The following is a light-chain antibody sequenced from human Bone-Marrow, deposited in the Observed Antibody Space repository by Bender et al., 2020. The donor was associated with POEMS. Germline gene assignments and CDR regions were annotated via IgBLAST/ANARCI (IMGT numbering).Light chain of an antibody. CDR2: DVT. Sequence: QSALTQPASVSGSPGQSITISCTGTSSDIGHYNYVSWYRQHPGKAPKLLIFDVTNRPPGISNRFSGSKSGITASLNISGLQAEDEADYYCSSYTAYTTLVFGGGTKVTVL. V-gene: IGLV2-14*03. CDR3: SSYTAYTTLV. J-gene: IGLJ3*02. CDR1: SSDIGHYNY.